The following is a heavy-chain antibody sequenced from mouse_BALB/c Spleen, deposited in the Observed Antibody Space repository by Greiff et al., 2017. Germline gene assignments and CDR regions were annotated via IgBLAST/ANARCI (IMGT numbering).Heavy chain of an antibody. CDR3: AREDWDEGGAMDY. Sequence: QVQLKQPGAELVKPGASVKLSCKASGYTFTSYWMHWVKQRPGQGLEWIGEINPSNGRTNYNEKFKSKATLTVDKSSSTAYMQLSSLTSEDSAVYYCAREDWDEGGAMDYWGQGTSVTVSS. CDR2: INPSNGRT. D-gene: IGHD4-1*01. CDR1: GYTFTSYW. J-gene: IGHJ4*01. V-gene: IGHV1S81*02.